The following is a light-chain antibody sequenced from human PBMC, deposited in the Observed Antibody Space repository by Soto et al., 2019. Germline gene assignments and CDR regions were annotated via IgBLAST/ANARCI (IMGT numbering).Light chain of an antibody. Sequence: DIQMTQSPSSLSASVGDRVTITCRASQSISSYLNWYQQKPGKAPKLLIYAASSLQSVVASRFSGSGSGTYFTLTSSSLQPEDFASYYCQQSYSTPKTFGQGTKVEIK. V-gene: IGKV1-39*01. CDR2: AAS. CDR3: QQSYSTPKT. CDR1: QSISSY. J-gene: IGKJ1*01.